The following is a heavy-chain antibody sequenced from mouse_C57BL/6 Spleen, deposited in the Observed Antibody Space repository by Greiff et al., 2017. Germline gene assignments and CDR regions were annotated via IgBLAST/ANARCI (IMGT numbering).Heavy chain of an antibody. J-gene: IGHJ3*01. CDR1: GYSFTGYY. Sequence: EVQLQQSGPELVKPGASVKISCKASGYSFTGYYMNWVKQSPEKSLEWIGEINPSTGGTTYNQKFKAKATLTVDKSSSTAYMQLKSLTSEDSAVYYGARWGYGAWFAYWGQGTLVTVSA. CDR2: INPSTGGT. V-gene: IGHV1-42*01. D-gene: IGHD2-2*01. CDR3: ARWGYGAWFAY.